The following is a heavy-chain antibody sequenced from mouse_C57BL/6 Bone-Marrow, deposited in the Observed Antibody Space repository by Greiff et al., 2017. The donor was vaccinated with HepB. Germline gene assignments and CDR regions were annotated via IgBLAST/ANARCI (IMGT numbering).Heavy chain of an antibody. CDR2: IDPSDSYT. J-gene: IGHJ2*01. D-gene: IGHD1-1*01. CDR3: EREEAYYGSRDY. Sequence: QVQLQQPGAELVKPGASVKLSCKASGYTFTSYWMQWVKQRPGQGLEWIGEIDPSDSYTNYNQKFKGKATLTVDTSSSTAYMQLSSLTSEDSAVYYCEREEAYYGSRDYWGQGTTLTVSS. V-gene: IGHV1-50*01. CDR1: GYTFTSYW.